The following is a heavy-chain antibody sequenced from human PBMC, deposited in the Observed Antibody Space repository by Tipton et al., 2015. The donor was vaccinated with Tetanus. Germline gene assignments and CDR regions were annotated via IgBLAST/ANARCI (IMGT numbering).Heavy chain of an antibody. D-gene: IGHD6-13*01. V-gene: IGHV4-59*07. CDR3: ARLGVYPDY. CDR1: GGSISSYY. CDR2: IYYSGST. J-gene: IGHJ4*02. Sequence: TLSLTCTVSGGSISSYYWSWIRQPPGKGLERIGYIYYSGSTNYNPSLKSRVTISVDTSKNQFSLKLSSVTAADTAVYYCARLGVYPDYWGQGTLVTVSS.